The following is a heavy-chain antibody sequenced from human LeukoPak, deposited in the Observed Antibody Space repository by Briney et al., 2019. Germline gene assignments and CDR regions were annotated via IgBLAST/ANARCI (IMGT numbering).Heavy chain of an antibody. V-gene: IGHV1-18*04. CDR2: ISTYNGNT. CDR1: GYTFTRHY. Sequence: ASVKVSCKASGYTFTRHYMNWVRQAPGQGLEWMGWISTYNGNTDYAQKVQGRVTMTTDTSTSTAYMELRNLRSDDTAVYYCARDRLLGQQLVPSFDYWGQGTLVTVSS. D-gene: IGHD6-13*01. CDR3: ARDRLLGQQLVPSFDY. J-gene: IGHJ4*02.